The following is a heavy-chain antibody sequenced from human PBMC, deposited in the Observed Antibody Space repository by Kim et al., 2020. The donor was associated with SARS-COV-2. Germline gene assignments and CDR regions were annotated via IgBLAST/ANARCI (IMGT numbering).Heavy chain of an antibody. Sequence: TPSLQRRVTISADTSKNQFSLGLTAVTAADTAIYYCAKRDYDADGYYYFDFWGQGSLVTVSS. CDR3: AKRDYDADGYYYFDF. D-gene: IGHD3-22*01. J-gene: IGHJ4*02. V-gene: IGHV4-59*01.